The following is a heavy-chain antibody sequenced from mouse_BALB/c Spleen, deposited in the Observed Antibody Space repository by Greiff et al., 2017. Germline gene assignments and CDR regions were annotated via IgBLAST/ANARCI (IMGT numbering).Heavy chain of an antibody. CDR1: GFTFSDYG. Sequence: DVKLVESGGGLVQPGGSRKLSCAASGFTFSDYGMAWVRQAPGKGPEWVAFISNLAYSIYYADTVTGRFTISRENAKNTLYLEMSSLRSEDTAMYYCARDRGNRYAMDYWGQGTSVTVSS. CDR2: ISNLAYSI. D-gene: IGHD2-1*01. V-gene: IGHV5-15*02. J-gene: IGHJ4*01. CDR3: ARDRGNRYAMDY.